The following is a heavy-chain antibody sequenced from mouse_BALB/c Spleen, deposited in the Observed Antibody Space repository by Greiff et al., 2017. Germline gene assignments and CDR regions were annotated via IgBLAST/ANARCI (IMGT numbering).Heavy chain of an antibody. V-gene: IGHV1-5*01. J-gene: IGHJ2*01. D-gene: IGHD2-14*01. Sequence: EVQLQQSGTVLARPGASVKMSCKASGYSFTSYWMHWVKQRPGQGLEWIGAIYPGNSDTSYNQKFKGKAKLTAVTSASTAYMELSSLTNEDSAVYSCTGGYDGEFDYWGQGTTLTVSS. CDR1: GYSFTSYW. CDR3: TGGYDGEFDY. CDR2: IYPGNSDT.